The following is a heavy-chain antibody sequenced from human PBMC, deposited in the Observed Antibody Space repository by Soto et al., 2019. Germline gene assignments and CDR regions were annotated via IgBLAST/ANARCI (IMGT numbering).Heavy chain of an antibody. V-gene: IGHV3-23*01. D-gene: IGHD1-26*01. CDR3: ASGLSGSYFDY. Sequence: GGSLRLSCAASGFTFSSYAMSWVRQAPGKGLEWVSAISGSGGSTYYADSVKGRFTISRDNSKNTLYLQMSSLRAEDTAVYYCASGLSGSYFDYWGQGTLVTVSS. CDR2: ISGSGGST. CDR1: GFTFSSYA. J-gene: IGHJ4*02.